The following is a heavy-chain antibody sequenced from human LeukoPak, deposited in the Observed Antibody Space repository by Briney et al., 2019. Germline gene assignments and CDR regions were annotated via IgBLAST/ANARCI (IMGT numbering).Heavy chain of an antibody. J-gene: IGHJ4*02. Sequence: ASVKVSCKASGYTFTGYYMHWVRQAPGQGLEWMGRINPNSGGTNYAQKFQSRVTMTRDTSISTAYMELSRLRSDDTAVYYCARVFVGGSSFGESIDYWGQGTLVTVSS. V-gene: IGHV1-2*06. CDR1: GYTFTGYY. D-gene: IGHD3-10*01. CDR3: ARVFVGGSSFGESIDY. CDR2: INPNSGGT.